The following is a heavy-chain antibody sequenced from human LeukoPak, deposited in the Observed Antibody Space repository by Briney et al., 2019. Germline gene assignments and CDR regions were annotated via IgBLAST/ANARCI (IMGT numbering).Heavy chain of an antibody. J-gene: IGHJ3*02. CDR3: ARLLWFGELAGAFDI. Sequence: ASVKVSCKASGYTFTGYYMHWVRQAPGQGLEWMGWINPNSGGTNYAQKFQGRVTMTRDTSISTAYMELSRLRSDDTAVYYCARLLWFGELAGAFDIWGQGTMVTVSS. V-gene: IGHV1-2*02. D-gene: IGHD3-10*01. CDR2: INPNSGGT. CDR1: GYTFTGYY.